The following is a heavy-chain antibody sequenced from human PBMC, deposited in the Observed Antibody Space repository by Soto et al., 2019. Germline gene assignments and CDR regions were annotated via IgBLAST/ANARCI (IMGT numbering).Heavy chain of an antibody. J-gene: IGHJ4*02. CDR3: ARTYSSSWSPFEY. D-gene: IGHD6-13*01. CDR2: INQSGST. Sequence: QVQLQQWGAGLLKPSETLSLTCAVYGGSFSGYYWSWIRQPPGKGLEWIGEINQSGSTNYIPSLKSRVTISVDTSTNQFSLKLSSVTAADTAVHYCARTYSSSWSPFEYWGQGTLVTVSS. V-gene: IGHV4-34*01. CDR1: GGSFSGYY.